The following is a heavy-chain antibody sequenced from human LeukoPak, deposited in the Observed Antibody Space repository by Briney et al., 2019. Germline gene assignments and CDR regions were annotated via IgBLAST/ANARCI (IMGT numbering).Heavy chain of an antibody. V-gene: IGHV3-21*01. J-gene: IGHJ6*03. CDR1: GFTFSSYS. Sequence: GGSLRLPCAASGFTFSSYSMNWVRQAPGKGLEWVSSISSSSSYIYYADSVKGRFTISRDNAKNSLYLQMNSLRAEDTAVYYCVVLEWLIGYYYYMDVWGKGTTVTVSS. CDR3: VVLEWLIGYYYYMDV. D-gene: IGHD3-3*01. CDR2: ISSSSSYI.